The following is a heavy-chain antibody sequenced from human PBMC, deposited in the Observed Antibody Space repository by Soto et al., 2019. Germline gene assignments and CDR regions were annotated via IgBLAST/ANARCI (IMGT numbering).Heavy chain of an antibody. V-gene: IGHV3-9*01. CDR3: VKDESINWYSGHFRH. J-gene: IGHJ1*01. CDR1: GFTFDDYA. Sequence: LGLSCAAPGFTFDDYAMHWVRQVPGKGLEWVSGINRNSGSIGYGDSVKGRLAISRDNAKNSLHLQMNSLSAEDTAFYYCVKDESINWYSGHFRHWGQGTLVTVSS. D-gene: IGHD6-13*01. CDR2: INRNSGSI.